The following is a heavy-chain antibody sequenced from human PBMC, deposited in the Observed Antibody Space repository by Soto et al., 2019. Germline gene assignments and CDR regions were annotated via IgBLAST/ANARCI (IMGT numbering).Heavy chain of an antibody. Sequence: GGSLRLSCAASGFTFTTHAMSWVRQAPGEGLEWVSTISGSGGSTHYADSVRGRFTISRDNSKNTLYLQMNSLRAEDTAVYYCGKGAIGYFYGLDVWGQGTTVTVSS. CDR3: GKGAIGYFYGLDV. CDR1: GFTFTTHA. J-gene: IGHJ6*02. D-gene: IGHD1-26*01. CDR2: ISGSGGST. V-gene: IGHV3-23*01.